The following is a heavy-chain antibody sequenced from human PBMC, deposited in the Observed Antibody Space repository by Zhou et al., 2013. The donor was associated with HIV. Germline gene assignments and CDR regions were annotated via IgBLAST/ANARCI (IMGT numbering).Heavy chain of an antibody. Sequence: QVQLVQSGAEVKKPGSSAKVSCKASGDSFSRHAITWVRQAPGQGLEWMGWISAYNGNTHYAQKLQGRVTMTTDTSTSTVYMELRSLRPDDTAVYYCGRDPYSSSSYNWFDPWGQGTLVTVS. J-gene: IGHJ5*02. CDR2: ISAYNGNT. CDR1: GDSFSRHA. D-gene: IGHD6-6*01. V-gene: IGHV1-18*01. CDR3: GRDPYSSSSYNWFDP.